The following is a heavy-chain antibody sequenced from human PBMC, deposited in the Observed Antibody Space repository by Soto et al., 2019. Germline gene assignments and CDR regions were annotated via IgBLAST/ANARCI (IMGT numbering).Heavy chain of an antibody. CDR3: SRMWGPSPYYFDY. D-gene: IGHD3-16*01. CDR2: IYPGDSDT. J-gene: IGHJ4*02. CDR1: GYSFTSYW. Sequence: PGESLRISCKGSGYSFTSYWIGWVRQMPGKGLEWMGIIYPGDSDTRYSPSFQGQVTISADKSISTAYLQWSSLKASDTAMYYCSRMWGPSPYYFDYWGQGTLVTVSS. V-gene: IGHV5-51*01.